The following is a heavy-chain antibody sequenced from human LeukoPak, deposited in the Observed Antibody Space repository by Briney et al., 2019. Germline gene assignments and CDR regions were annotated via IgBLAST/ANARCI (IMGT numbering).Heavy chain of an antibody. CDR2: ISSSGSTI. CDR3: AELGITMIGGV. V-gene: IGHV3-48*03. J-gene: IGHJ6*04. Sequence: GGSLRLSCAASRFTFSSYEMNWVRQAPGKGLEWVSYISSSGSTIYYADSVKGRFTISRDNARNSLYLQMNSLRAEDTAVYYCAELGITMIGGVWGKGTTVTISS. CDR1: RFTFSSYE. D-gene: IGHD3-10*02.